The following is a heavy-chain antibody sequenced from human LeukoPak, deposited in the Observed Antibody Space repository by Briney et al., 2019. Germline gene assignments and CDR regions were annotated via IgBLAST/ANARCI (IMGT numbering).Heavy chain of an antibody. CDR2: IYHSGST. Sequence: PSETLSLTCTVSGGSISGYYWGWIRQPPGKGLEWIGSIYHSGSTYYNPSLKSQVTISVDTSKNQFSLKLSSVTAADTAVYYCARRIDILTGPVFDYWGQGTLVTVSS. D-gene: IGHD3-9*01. CDR1: GGSISGYY. V-gene: IGHV4-38-2*02. J-gene: IGHJ4*02. CDR3: ARRIDILTGPVFDY.